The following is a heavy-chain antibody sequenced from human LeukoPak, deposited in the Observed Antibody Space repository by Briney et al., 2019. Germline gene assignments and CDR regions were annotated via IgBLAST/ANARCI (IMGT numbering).Heavy chain of an antibody. D-gene: IGHD3-9*01. Sequence: PGGSLRLSCAASGFTFSNAWMSWVRQAPGKGLEWVGRIKSKTDGGTTDYAAPVKGRFTISRDDSKNTLYLQMNSLKTEDTAVYYCTSYDILTGTASWGKGTTVTVSS. V-gene: IGHV3-15*01. CDR3: TSYDILTGTAS. CDR2: IKSKTDGGTT. CDR1: GFTFSNAW. J-gene: IGHJ6*04.